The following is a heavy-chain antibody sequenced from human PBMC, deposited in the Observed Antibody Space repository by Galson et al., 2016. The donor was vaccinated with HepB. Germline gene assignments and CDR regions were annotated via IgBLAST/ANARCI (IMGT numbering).Heavy chain of an antibody. CDR2: INHDGGER. V-gene: IGHV3-7*01. Sequence: SLRLSCAASGFTFSNYAMSWVRQAPGKGLEWVANINHDGGERYYVDSVRGRFTISRDDAKNLLSLQMNRLRVDDTAVYYCAREFDRSFHYWGQGVLVTVSS. CDR1: GFTFSNYA. D-gene: IGHD3-22*01. J-gene: IGHJ4*02. CDR3: AREFDRSFHY.